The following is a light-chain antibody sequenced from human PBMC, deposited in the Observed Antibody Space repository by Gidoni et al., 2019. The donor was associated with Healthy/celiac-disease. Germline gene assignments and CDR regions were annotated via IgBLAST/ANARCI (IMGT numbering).Light chain of an antibody. V-gene: IGKV1-33*01. CDR1: QAISNY. CDR3: QQYDNLPWT. Sequence: DIQMPQSPSSLSASVGDRVTITCQASQAISNYLNWYQQKPGKAPKLLIYDASNLETGVPSRFSGSGSGTDLTFTSSSLQPEDIATYYCQQYDNLPWTFGQGTKVEI. J-gene: IGKJ1*01. CDR2: DAS.